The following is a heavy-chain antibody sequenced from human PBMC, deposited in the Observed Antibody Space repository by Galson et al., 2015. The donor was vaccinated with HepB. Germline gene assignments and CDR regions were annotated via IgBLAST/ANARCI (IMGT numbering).Heavy chain of an antibody. CDR1: GFTFSDYN. D-gene: IGHD2-21*01. J-gene: IGHJ5*02. CDR3: ARYRGGELGFDP. CDR2: ISGSSSYI. Sequence: SLRLSCAASGFTFSDYNMNWVRQAPGKGLEWVSCISGSSSYINYADSVKGRFTISRDNAKNFLYLQLNSLRAEDTAAYYCARYRGGELGFDPWGQGTQVTVSS. V-gene: IGHV3-21*01.